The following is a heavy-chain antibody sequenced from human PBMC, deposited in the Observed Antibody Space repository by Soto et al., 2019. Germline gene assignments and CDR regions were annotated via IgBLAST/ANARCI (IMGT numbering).Heavy chain of an antibody. CDR2: IIPIFGTA. V-gene: IGHV1-69*12. CDR1: GGTFSSYA. Sequence: QVQLVQSGAEVKKPGSSVKVSCKASGGTFSSYAISWVRQAPGQGLEWMGGIIPIFGTANYAQKFQGRVTIXXDXSXXTAYMELSSLRSEDTAVYYCAREMEMATTTQSFDYWGQGTLVTVSS. D-gene: IGHD1-1*01. CDR3: AREMEMATTTQSFDY. J-gene: IGHJ4*02.